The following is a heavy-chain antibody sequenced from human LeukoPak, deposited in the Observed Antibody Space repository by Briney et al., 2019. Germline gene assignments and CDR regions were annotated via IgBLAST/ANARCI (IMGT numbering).Heavy chain of an antibody. V-gene: IGHV3-48*02. J-gene: IGHJ4*02. CDR2: ISSTSSVI. Sequence: PGGSLRLSCAASGFSFESFSMTWVRQTPGQGLEWISYISSTSSVIFYADSVKGRFTVSRDNANNSLYLQMNRLRDEDSAIYYCARGASRLDYWGRGSLVTVSS. CDR1: GFSFESFS. CDR3: ARGASRLDY.